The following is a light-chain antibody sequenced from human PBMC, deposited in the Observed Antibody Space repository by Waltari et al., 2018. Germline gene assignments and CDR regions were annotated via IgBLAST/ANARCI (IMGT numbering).Light chain of an antibody. CDR3: QHYVRLPAT. Sequence: SCSASQSVSRTLAWYQQKTGQAPRLLIYGASTRATGIPERFSGGGSGTDFSLTISRLEPEDFAVYYCQHYVRLPATFGQGTKVEIK. CDR2: GAS. V-gene: IGKV3-20*01. J-gene: IGKJ1*01. CDR1: QSVSRT.